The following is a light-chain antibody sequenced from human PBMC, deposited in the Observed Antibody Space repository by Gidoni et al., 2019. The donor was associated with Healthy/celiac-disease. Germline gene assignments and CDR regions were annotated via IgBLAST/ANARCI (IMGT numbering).Light chain of an antibody. V-gene: IGKV1-5*03. CDR1: QSISSW. CDR2: KAS. CDR3: QKYNSYSRNT. Sequence: DIQLTQSPSTLSASVGDRVTITCRASQSISSWLAWYQQKPGKAPKLLIYKASSLESGVPSRFSGSGTGTEFTLTISSLQPDDFATYYCQKYNSYSRNTFGQGTKLEIK. J-gene: IGKJ2*01.